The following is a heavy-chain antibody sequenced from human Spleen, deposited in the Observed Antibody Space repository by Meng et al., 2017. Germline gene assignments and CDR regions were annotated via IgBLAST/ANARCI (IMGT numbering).Heavy chain of an antibody. CDR1: GGSSRSGGYY. CDR3: ARVSCSGYYSCWFDP. V-gene: IGHV4-31*03. CDR2: IYYRGST. D-gene: IGHD3-22*01. Sequence: QVELEDARPGLVKPSQTLSHTGTVSGGSSRSGGYYWSWIRQHPGKGLEWIGYIYYRGSTYYNPSLKSRVTISVDTSKNQFSLKLSSVTAADTAVYYCARVSCSGYYSCWFDPWGQGTLVTVSS. J-gene: IGHJ5*02.